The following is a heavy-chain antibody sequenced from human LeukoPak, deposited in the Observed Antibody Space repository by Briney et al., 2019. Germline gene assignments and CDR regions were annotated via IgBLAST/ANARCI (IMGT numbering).Heavy chain of an antibody. V-gene: IGHV4-39*01. J-gene: IGHJ4*02. CDR1: GGSISSSSYY. CDR3: ARLGSYDYVWGSPVWDY. Sequence: SETLSLTCTVSGGSISSSSYYWGWIRQPPGKGLEWIGSIYYSGSTYYNPSLKSRVTISVDTSKNQFSLKLSSVTAADTAVYYCARLGSYDYVWGSPVWDYWGQGTLVTVSS. D-gene: IGHD3-16*01. CDR2: IYYSGST.